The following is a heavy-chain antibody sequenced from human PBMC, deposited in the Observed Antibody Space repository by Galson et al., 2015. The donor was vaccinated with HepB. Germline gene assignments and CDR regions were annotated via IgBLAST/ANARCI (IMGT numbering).Heavy chain of an antibody. D-gene: IGHD2-15*01. CDR2: ITSSGANT. V-gene: IGHV3-23*01. CDR1: GFTFSRYA. Sequence: SLRLSCAASGFTFSRYAMTWVRQAPGKGLEWVSSITSSGANTYYTDSVKGRFTISRDNSRNTLLLQLNSLRAEDTAVYYCAKDGIMVANNPYQLHFWGQGTQVSVSS. CDR3: AKDGIMVANNPYQLHF. J-gene: IGHJ4*02.